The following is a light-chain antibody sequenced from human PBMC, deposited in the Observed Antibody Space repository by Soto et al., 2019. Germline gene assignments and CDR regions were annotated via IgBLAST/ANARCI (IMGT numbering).Light chain of an antibody. CDR3: TSWTTSTTMI. V-gene: IGLV2-14*03. CDR1: SSDIGAYNF. CDR2: DVN. Sequence: QSVLTQPDSVSGSPGQSITISCTGTSSDIGAYNFVSWYQQHPGKAPKLMLYDVNIRPSGVSNRVSGSKSGNTASLTISGLQAEDEADYYCTSWTTSTTMIFGGGTKVTVL. J-gene: IGLJ2*01.